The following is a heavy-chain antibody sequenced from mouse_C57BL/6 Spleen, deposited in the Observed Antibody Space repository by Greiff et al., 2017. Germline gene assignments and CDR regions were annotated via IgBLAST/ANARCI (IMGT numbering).Heavy chain of an antibody. Sequence: VEPGASVKIPCKASGYTFTDYNMDWVKQSHGKSLEWIGAINPNNGGTIYNQKFKGKATLTVDKSSSTAYMELRSLTSEDTAVYYCARRQDYNYAMDYWGQGTSVTVSS. CDR1: GYTFTDYN. CDR2: INPNNGGT. D-gene: IGHD2-4*01. J-gene: IGHJ4*01. V-gene: IGHV1-18*01. CDR3: ARRQDYNYAMDY.